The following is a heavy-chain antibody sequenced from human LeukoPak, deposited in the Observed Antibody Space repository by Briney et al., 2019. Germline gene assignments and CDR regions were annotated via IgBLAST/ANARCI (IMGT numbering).Heavy chain of an antibody. Sequence: GGSLRLSCAASGFTFSSYSMNWVRQAPGKGLEWVSSISSSSSYIYYADSVKGRFTISRDNAKNSLYLQMNSLRAEDTAVYYCASFMGGVTTTFDYWGQGTLVTVSS. CDR3: ASFMGGVTTTFDY. J-gene: IGHJ4*02. CDR2: ISSSSSYI. D-gene: IGHD4-11*01. CDR1: GFTFSSYS. V-gene: IGHV3-21*01.